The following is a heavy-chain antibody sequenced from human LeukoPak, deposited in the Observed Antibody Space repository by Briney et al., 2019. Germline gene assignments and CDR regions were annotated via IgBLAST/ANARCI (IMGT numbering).Heavy chain of an antibody. V-gene: IGHV4-4*07. D-gene: IGHD3-3*01. CDR2: IYTSGST. Sequence: SETLSLTCTVSGGSISSYYWSWIRQPAGKGLEWIGRIYTSGSTNYNPSLKSRVTMSVDTSKYQFSLKLSSVTAADTAVYYCARTRTIFGGGYYYYYGMDVWGQGTTVTVSS. J-gene: IGHJ6*02. CDR3: ARTRTIFGGGYYYYYGMDV. CDR1: GGSISSYY.